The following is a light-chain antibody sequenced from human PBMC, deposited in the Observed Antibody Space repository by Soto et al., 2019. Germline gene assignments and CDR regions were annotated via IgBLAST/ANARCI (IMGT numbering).Light chain of an antibody. Sequence: EIVLTQSPGTLSLSPGQRATLSFRSSQSISSSYLAWYQQKPGQAPRLLIYGASNRATGIPDRFSGSGSGTDFTLTISRLEPDDFAMYYCQQYGTSPRAFGQGTKVDI. J-gene: IGKJ1*01. CDR3: QQYGTSPRA. CDR2: GAS. V-gene: IGKV3-20*01. CDR1: QSISSSY.